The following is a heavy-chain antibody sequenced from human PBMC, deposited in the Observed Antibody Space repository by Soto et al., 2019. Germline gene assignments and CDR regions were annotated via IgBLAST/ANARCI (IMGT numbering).Heavy chain of an antibody. D-gene: IGHD3-22*01. J-gene: IGHJ3*02. CDR2: ISGSGGST. CDR1: GFTFSSYA. CDR3: AKEGGDYYDSSGYYPNGAFDI. Sequence: GGSLRLSCAASGFTFSSYAMSWVRQAPGKGLEWVSAISGSGGSTYYADSVKGRFTISRANSKNTLYLQMNSLRAEDTAVYYCAKEGGDYYDSSGYYPNGAFDIWGQGTMVTVSS. V-gene: IGHV3-23*01.